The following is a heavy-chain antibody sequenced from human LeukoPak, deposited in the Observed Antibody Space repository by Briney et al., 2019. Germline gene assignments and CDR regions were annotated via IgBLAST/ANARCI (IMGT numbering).Heavy chain of an antibody. V-gene: IGHV3-23*01. CDR3: ARGMGGSYDSSGYYFDY. D-gene: IGHD3-22*01. CDR2: ISGSDGGT. J-gene: IGHJ4*02. CDR1: GFTFSSYA. Sequence: GGSLRLSCAASGFTFSSYAMSWVRQAPGKGLEWVSAISGSDGGTYYADSVRGRFTISRDNSKNTLYLQMNSLRAEDTAVYYCARGMGGSYDSSGYYFDYWGQGALVTVSS.